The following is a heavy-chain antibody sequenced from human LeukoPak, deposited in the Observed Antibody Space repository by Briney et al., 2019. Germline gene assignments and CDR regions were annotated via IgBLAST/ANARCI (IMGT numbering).Heavy chain of an antibody. V-gene: IGHV4-39*02. Sequence: SETLSLTCTVSGDSISRSTYYWAWIRQPPGKGLEWIGSVYYGRSPYFNPSLESRATISVDTSKNHLSLKMSSVTAADTAVYYCARSSGTGTFSYWGQGTLVTVSS. CDR1: GDSISRSTYY. CDR2: VYYGRSP. CDR3: ARSSGTGTFSY. D-gene: IGHD6-25*01. J-gene: IGHJ4*02.